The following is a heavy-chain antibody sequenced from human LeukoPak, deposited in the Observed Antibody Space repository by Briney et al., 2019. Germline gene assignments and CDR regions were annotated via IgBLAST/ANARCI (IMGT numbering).Heavy chain of an antibody. CDR3: AREKSWGSGTPGYYYYYGMDV. Sequence: GGSLRLSCAASGFTFSDYYMSWIRQAPGKGLEWVSYISSSGSTIYYADSVKGRFTISRDNAKNSLYLQMNSLRAEDTAVYYCAREKSWGSGTPGYYYYYGMDVWGQGTTVTVSS. D-gene: IGHD3-10*01. J-gene: IGHJ6*02. CDR1: GFTFSDYY. CDR2: ISSSGSTI. V-gene: IGHV3-11*01.